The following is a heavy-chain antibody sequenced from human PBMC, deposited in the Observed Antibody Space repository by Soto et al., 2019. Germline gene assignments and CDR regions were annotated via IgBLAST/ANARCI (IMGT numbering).Heavy chain of an antibody. CDR1: GFTFSSYG. Sequence: TGGSLRLSCAASGFTFSSYGMHWVRQAPGKGLEWVAVIWYDGSNKYYADSVKGRFTISRDNSKNTLYLQMNSLRAEDTAVYYCAKGPLRSIPQLFDYWGQGTLVTVSS. J-gene: IGHJ4*02. V-gene: IGHV3-33*06. CDR2: IWYDGSNK. D-gene: IGHD2-2*01. CDR3: AKGPLRSIPQLFDY.